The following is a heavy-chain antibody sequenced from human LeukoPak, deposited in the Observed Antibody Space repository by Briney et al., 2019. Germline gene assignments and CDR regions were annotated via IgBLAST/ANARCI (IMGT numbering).Heavy chain of an antibody. CDR1: GGSFRSYG. Sequence: SVKVCCKASGGSFRSYGINWLRQAPGPGMEWMGGIILSFGTTHYAQSLQDRVTITADESTNTAYMDLSGLTHEDTAVYYCARENRGLGFCSGCHCDWNFDLWGRGTLVTVSS. D-gene: IGHD3-3*01. J-gene: IGHJ2*01. CDR2: IILSFGTT. CDR3: ARENRGLGFCSGCHCDWNFDL. V-gene: IGHV1-69*13.